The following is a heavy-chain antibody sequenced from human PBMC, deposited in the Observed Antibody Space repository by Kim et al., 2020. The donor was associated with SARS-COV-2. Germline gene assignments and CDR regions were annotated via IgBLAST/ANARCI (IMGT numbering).Heavy chain of an antibody. CDR2: IKQGGSEK. J-gene: IGHJ4*02. CDR1: GFSFSSYA. CDR3: ARDPPGSIIAGDDY. D-gene: IGHD3-3*02. Sequence: GGSLRLSCAASGFSFSSYAMSWVRQAPGKGLEWVSAIKQGGSEKYYVASVKGRCTTARGNAKKSLHLQMNSLRAEDAAVYYCARDPPGSIIAGDDYWGQGTLVTVSS. V-gene: IGHV3-7*03.